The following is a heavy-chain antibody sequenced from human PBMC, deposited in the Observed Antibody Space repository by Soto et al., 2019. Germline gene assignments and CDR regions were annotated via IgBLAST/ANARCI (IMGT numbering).Heavy chain of an antibody. D-gene: IGHD3-10*01. V-gene: IGHV3-21*01. CDR2: ISSSSRCI. Sequence: EVQLVESGGGLVKPGGSLRLSCAASGFTFSTYSMNWVRQAPGKGLEWVSSISSSSRCIYYADSVKGRFTISRDNAMNSLYLQLNSLRAEDTAVYYCARESNYFGSGSPFDYWGQGILVTVSS. CDR1: GFTFSTYS. CDR3: ARESNYFGSGSPFDY. J-gene: IGHJ4*02.